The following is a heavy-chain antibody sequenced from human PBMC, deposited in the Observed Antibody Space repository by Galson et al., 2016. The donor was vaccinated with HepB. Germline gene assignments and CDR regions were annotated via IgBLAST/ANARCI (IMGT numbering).Heavy chain of an antibody. V-gene: IGHV3-49*03. CDR2: IRSEVYGGTT. CDR3: ARDLFFIVGGTTLYFDL. D-gene: IGHD1-26*01. CDR1: GFSFGDYA. Sequence: SLRLSCAASGFSFGDYAVSWFRQAPGKGLEWVAFIRSEVYGGTTRYAASVRDRFTISRDDSNSIAYLQMNSLKTEDTGLYYCARDLFFIVGGTTLYFDLWGRGTLVTVSS. J-gene: IGHJ2*01.